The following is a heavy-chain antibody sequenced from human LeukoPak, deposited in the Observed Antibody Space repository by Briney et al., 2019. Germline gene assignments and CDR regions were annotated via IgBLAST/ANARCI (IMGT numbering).Heavy chain of an antibody. V-gene: IGHV3-23*01. Sequence: GGSLRLSCAASGFIFSSYDMNWVRQAPGKGLEWVSDISGSGGSTDYADSVRGRFTISRDDSKNTVYLQMNSLRAEDMAVYYCARDPILVRGYFDYWGQGTLVTVSS. D-gene: IGHD3-10*01. CDR2: ISGSGGST. J-gene: IGHJ4*02. CDR1: GFIFSSYD. CDR3: ARDPILVRGYFDY.